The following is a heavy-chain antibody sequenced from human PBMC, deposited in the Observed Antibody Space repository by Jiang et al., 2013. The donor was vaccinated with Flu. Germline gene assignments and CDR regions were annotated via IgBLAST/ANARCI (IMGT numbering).Heavy chain of an antibody. V-gene: IGHV6-1*01. CDR3: ARGSVAGTFYYFDY. CDR1: GDSVSSNSAT. D-gene: IGHD6-19*01. CDR2: TYYRSKWYN. J-gene: IGHJ4*02. Sequence: SGDSVSSNSATWNWIRQSPSRGLEWLGRTYYRSKWYNHYAASVKTRITFNPDTSRNQFSLQLNSVTPEDTAVYYCARGSVAGTFYYFDYWGQGTLVTVSS.